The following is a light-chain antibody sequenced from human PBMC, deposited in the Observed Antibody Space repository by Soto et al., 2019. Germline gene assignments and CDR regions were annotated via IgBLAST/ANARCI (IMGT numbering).Light chain of an antibody. Sequence: EIVLTQSPGTLSLSPGERATLSCRASPTITNNYLAWYQQKPGQAPRLLIYGASSRVTGIPDRFSGSWSGTDFTLTISRLEPEDFAVYYCQQYGTSPITFGQWTRLEIK. J-gene: IGKJ5*01. CDR1: PTITNNY. CDR2: GAS. V-gene: IGKV3-20*01. CDR3: QQYGTSPIT.